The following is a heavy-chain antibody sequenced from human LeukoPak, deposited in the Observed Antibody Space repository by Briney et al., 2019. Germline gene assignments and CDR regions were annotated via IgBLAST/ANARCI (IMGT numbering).Heavy chain of an antibody. J-gene: IGHJ6*02. CDR3: AKYRCSGTNFYPRGHYYYGMDV. Sequence: GGSLRLSCAASGFTFSNQAMSWVRQAPGKGLEGVSAISGSGDGTYYADSVKGRFTISRDNSMNAVYLQMNSLRAEDTAVFYCAKYRCSGTNFYPRGHYYYGMDVWGQGTTVTVS. CDR1: GFTFSNQA. V-gene: IGHV3-23*01. CDR2: ISGSGDGT. D-gene: IGHD2-15*01.